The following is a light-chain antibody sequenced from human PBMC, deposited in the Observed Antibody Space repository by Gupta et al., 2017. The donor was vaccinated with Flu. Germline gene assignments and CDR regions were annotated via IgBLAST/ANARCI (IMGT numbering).Light chain of an antibody. CDR1: QSISSNY. V-gene: IGKV3-20*01. CDR3: QNYVT. Sequence: EIVLTQSPGTLSLSPGERATLSCRASQSISSNYLAWYQQKPGQAPRLLIYGASSRATGIPDRVRGGESATDFTRTVSRLVREDFGIYYCQNYVTFGHGTKVDIK. J-gene: IGKJ3*01. CDR2: GAS.